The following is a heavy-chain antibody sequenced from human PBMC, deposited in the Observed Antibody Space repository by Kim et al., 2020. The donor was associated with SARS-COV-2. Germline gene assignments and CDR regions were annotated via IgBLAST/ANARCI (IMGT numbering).Heavy chain of an antibody. Sequence: SVKVSCKASGGTFSSYAISWVRQAPGQGLEWMGGIIPIFGTANYAQKFQDRVTITADESTSTAYMELSSLRSEDTAVYYCARDLRKDYGMDVWGQGTTVTVSS. CDR2: IIPIFGTA. CDR1: GGTFSSYA. D-gene: IGHD4-17*01. J-gene: IGHJ6*02. V-gene: IGHV1-69*13. CDR3: ARDLRKDYGMDV.